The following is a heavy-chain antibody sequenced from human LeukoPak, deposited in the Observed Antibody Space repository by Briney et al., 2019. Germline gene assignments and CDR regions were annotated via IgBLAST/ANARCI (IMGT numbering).Heavy chain of an antibody. D-gene: IGHD6-13*01. V-gene: IGHV4-59*10. CDR2: IYTSGST. Sequence: PSETLSLTCAVYGGSFSGYYWSWIRQPPGKGLEWIGRIYTSGSTNYNPSLKSRVTMSVDTSKNQFSLKLSSVTAADTAVYYCARRGIAGFDYWGQGTLVTVSS. CDR1: GGSFSGYY. CDR3: ARRGIAGFDY. J-gene: IGHJ4*02.